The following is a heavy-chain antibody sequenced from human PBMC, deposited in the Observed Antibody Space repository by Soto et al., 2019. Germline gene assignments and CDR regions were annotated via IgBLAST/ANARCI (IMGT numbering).Heavy chain of an antibody. CDR2: ISGSGGST. D-gene: IGHD6-13*01. CDR1: GFTFSNYA. J-gene: IGHJ4*02. Sequence: EVQLLESGGGLVQPGGSLRLSCAASGFTFSNYAVTWVRQAPGKGLEWVSTISGSGGSTYYADSVKGRFTISRDNSKNTLYLQMNSLRAEYTAVYYCAKDKGSSWYEIDYWGQGTMVTVS. V-gene: IGHV3-23*01. CDR3: AKDKGSSWYEIDY.